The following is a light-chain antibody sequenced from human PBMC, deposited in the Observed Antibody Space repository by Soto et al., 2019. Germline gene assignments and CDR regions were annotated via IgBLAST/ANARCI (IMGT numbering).Light chain of an antibody. J-gene: IGKJ1*01. Sequence: EIVMTQSPANLSVSPGERATLSCRASQSVSSNLVWYQQKPGQAPSVLIYGASTRATGVPARFSGSGSGTEFTLTISSLQSEDFAVYYCQQYHNWWTFGQGTKVEIK. V-gene: IGKV3-15*01. CDR1: QSVSSN. CDR2: GAS. CDR3: QQYHNWWT.